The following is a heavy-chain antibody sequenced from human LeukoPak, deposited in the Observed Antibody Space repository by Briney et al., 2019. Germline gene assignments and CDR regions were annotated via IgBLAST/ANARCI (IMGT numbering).Heavy chain of an antibody. CDR2: INHSGST. CDR3: ARKGSGVVVTIPFDY. J-gene: IGHJ4*02. CDR1: GGSFSGYY. Sequence: SETLTLTCAVYGGSFSGYYWSWLRQPPGKGLEWIGEINHSGSTNYNPSLKSRVTISVDTSKNQFSLKLSSVTAADTAVYYCARKGSGVVVTIPFDYWGQGTLVTVSS. D-gene: IGHD3-22*01. V-gene: IGHV4-34*01.